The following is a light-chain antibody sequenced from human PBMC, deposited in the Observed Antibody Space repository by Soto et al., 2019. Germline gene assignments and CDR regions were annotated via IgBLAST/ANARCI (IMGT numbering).Light chain of an antibody. CDR3: QQYGSSSYT. CDR1: QSISSSY. CDR2: AAS. V-gene: IGKV3-20*01. J-gene: IGKJ2*01. Sequence: EIVLTQSPGTLSLSPGERATLSCRASQSISSSYLAWYQQKPGQAPRLLIYAASSRATGIPDRFSGSGSGTHFPLTISRLEPEDFAVYYCQQYGSSSYTFGQGTQLEIK.